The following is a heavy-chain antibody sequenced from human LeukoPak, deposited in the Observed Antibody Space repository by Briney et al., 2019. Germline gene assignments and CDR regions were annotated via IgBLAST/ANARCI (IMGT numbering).Heavy chain of an antibody. J-gene: IGHJ4*02. CDR1: GYSFTSYW. CDR3: ARRPDYGDYGDTDY. Sequence: GESLKISCKGSGYSFTSYWIGWVRQMPGKGQGGMGIIYPGDSDTRYSPSFQGQVTISADKSISTAYLQWSSLKASDTAMYYCARRPDYGDYGDTDYWGQGTLVTVSS. CDR2: IYPGDSDT. V-gene: IGHV5-51*01. D-gene: IGHD4-17*01.